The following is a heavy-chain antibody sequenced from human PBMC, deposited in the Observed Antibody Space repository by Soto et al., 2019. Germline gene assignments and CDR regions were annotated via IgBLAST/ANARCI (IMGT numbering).Heavy chain of an antibody. J-gene: IGHJ4*02. Sequence: LRLSCRASGFTFGNYAMAWVRQAPGKGLEWVSGISASGGRTYYADSAKGRFTISRDNSNNTLYLQMSSLRAEDTAVYYCAKDLEVLSARFESWGQGALVTVSS. D-gene: IGHD2-15*01. CDR3: AKDLEVLSARFES. CDR1: GFTFGNYA. V-gene: IGHV3-23*01. CDR2: ISASGGRT.